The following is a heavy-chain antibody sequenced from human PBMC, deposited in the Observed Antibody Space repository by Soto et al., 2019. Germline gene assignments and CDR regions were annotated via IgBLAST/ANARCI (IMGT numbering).Heavy chain of an antibody. D-gene: IGHD3-10*01. CDR3: ARRVQANGVINQDNWLDP. J-gene: IGHJ5*02. V-gene: IGHV6-1*01. CDR2: TYYRSKWYN. Sequence: SQTLSLTCAISGDSVSSNSAAWNWIRQSPSRGLEWLGRTYYRSKWYNDYAVSVKSRITINPDTSKNQFSLQLNSVTPEDTAVYYCARRVQANGVINQDNWLDPWGQGTRVT. CDR1: GDSVSSNSAA.